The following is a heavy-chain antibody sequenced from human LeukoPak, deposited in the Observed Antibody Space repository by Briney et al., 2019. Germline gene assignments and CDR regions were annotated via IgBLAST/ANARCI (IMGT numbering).Heavy chain of an antibody. V-gene: IGHV3-53*01. CDR2: IYSGGNT. J-gene: IGHJ4*02. Sequence: GGSLRLSCADSGLTVSSNYMSWVRQAPGKGLEWVSVIYSGGNTYYADSVKGRFTISRDNSKNTLYLQMISLRVEDTAVYYCARDGPFGYRWGQGTLVTVSS. CDR1: GLTVSSNY. D-gene: IGHD3-10*01. CDR3: ARDGPFGYR.